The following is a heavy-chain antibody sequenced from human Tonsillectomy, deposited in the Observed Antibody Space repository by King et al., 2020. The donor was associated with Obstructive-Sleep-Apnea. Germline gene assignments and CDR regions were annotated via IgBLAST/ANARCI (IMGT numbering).Heavy chain of an antibody. CDR1: GYTFTSYG. D-gene: IGHD3-3*01. Sequence: VQLVQSGAEVKKPGASVKVSCKASGYTFTSYGISWVRQAPGQGLEWMGWISAYNGNTNYAQKLQGRVTMTTDTSTSTAYMELRSLRSDDTAVYYCARGSGIFGVVIIEDYYYGMDVWGQGTTVTVSS. V-gene: IGHV1-18*04. CDR3: ARGSGIFGVVIIEDYYYGMDV. CDR2: ISAYNGNT. J-gene: IGHJ6*02.